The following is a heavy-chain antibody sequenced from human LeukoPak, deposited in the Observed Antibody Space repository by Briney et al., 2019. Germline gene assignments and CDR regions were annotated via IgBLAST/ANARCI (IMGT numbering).Heavy chain of an antibody. CDR2: IYTSGST. V-gene: IGHV4-4*07. CDR3: AITILTGYYNGYYYYGMDG. J-gene: IGHJ6*02. Sequence: PETLSLTCTVSGGSTSSYYWSWIRQPAGKGLEWIGRIYTSGSTTYNTSLKSRVTMSVDTSKNPFSLKLSSVTAADRAVYYCAITILTGYYNGYYYYGMDGWGQGTTVTASS. CDR1: GGSTSSYY. D-gene: IGHD3-9*01.